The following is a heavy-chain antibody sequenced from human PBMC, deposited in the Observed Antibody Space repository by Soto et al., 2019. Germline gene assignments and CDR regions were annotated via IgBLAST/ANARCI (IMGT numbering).Heavy chain of an antibody. CDR3: ARDREGGYSYGSFQH. V-gene: IGHV1-46*03. CDR1: GYTFPSYY. J-gene: IGHJ1*01. CDR2: INPSGGST. D-gene: IGHD5-18*01. Sequence: ASVKVSCKASGYTFPSYYMHWVRQAPGQGLEWMGIINPSGGSTSYAQKFPGRVTMTRDTSTSTVYMELSSLRSEDTAVYYCARDREGGYSYGSFQHWGQGTLVTVSS.